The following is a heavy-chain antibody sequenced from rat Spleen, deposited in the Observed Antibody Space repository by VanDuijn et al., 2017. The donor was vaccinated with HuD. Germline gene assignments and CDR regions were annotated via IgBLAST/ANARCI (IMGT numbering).Heavy chain of an antibody. D-gene: IGHD4-3*01. CDR3: ATGGGDY. Sequence: EVQLVESGGGLVQPGRSLKLSCAASGFTFSDYNMAWVRQAPQKGLEWVASISHIGGSPFYRYSVKGQFTISRDNAKSTLYLQMDSLRSEDTATYYCATGGGDYWGQGVMVTVSS. J-gene: IGHJ2*01. CDR2: ISHIGGSP. V-gene: IGHV5S10*01. CDR1: GFTFSDYN.